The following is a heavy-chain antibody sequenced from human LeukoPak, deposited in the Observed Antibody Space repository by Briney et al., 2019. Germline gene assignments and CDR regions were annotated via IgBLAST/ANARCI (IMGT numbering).Heavy chain of an antibody. CDR1: GGSFSGYY. Sequence: SETLSLTCAVYGGSFSGYYWGWIRQPPGKGLEWFGSRHHSGSTYYNPSLKSRVTISLDTSKNQFSLILNSVTAADTAVYYCARDSRGGNSYYFDSWGQGTLVTVSS. CDR3: ARDSRGGNSYYFDS. J-gene: IGHJ4*02. CDR2: RHHSGST. D-gene: IGHD4-23*01. V-gene: IGHV4-38-2*02.